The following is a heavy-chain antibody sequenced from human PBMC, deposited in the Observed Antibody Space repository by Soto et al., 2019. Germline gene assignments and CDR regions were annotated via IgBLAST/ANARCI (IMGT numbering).Heavy chain of an antibody. V-gene: IGHV4-34*01. CDR3: ARATYDYIWGSYRSSPHDAFDI. Sequence: PSETLSLTCAVYGGCFSGYYWSWIRQPPGKGLEWIGEINHSGSTNYNPSLKSRVTISVDTSKNQFSLKLSSVTAADTAVYYCARATYDYIWGSYRSSPHDAFDIWGQGTMVTVSS. D-gene: IGHD3-16*02. CDR1: GGCFSGYY. CDR2: INHSGST. J-gene: IGHJ3*02.